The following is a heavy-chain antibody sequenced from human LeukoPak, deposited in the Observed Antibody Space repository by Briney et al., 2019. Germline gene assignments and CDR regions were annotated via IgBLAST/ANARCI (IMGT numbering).Heavy chain of an antibody. CDR1: GGSISSGGYY. Sequence: SQTLSLTCTVSGGSISSGGYYWSWIRQPPGKGLEWIGEINHSGSTNYNPSLKSRVTISVDTSKNQFSLKLSSVTAADTAVYYCARVIFMYYFDYWGQGTLVTVSS. V-gene: IGHV4-30-2*01. D-gene: IGHD2-21*01. CDR2: INHSGST. J-gene: IGHJ4*02. CDR3: ARVIFMYYFDY.